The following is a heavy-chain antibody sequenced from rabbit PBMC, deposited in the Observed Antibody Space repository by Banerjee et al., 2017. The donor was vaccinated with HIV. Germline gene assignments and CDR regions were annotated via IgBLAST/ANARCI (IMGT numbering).Heavy chain of an antibody. CDR3: ARGYYTYDYNGAAFFVVMHFNL. D-gene: IGHD6-1*01. CDR1: GFSFSSNYY. CDR2: IDPVFGST. Sequence: QSLEESGGDLVKPGASLTLTCTASGFSFSSNYYMCWVRQAPGKGLEWIGYIDPVFGSTYYANWVNGRFTISSHNAQNTLYLQLNSLTAADTATYFCARGYYTYDYNGAAFFVVMHFNLWGPGTLSPS. V-gene: IGHV1S40*01. J-gene: IGHJ4*01.